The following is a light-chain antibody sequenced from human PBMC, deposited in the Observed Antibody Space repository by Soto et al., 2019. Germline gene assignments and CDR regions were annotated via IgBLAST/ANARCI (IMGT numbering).Light chain of an antibody. CDR3: XXYNSYPLT. CDR2: KAS. Sequence: DIQMTQSPSTLSASVGDRVTITCRASQSISSWLAWYQQKPGKAPNLLIYKASSLESGVPSRFSXXXSGTXXXXXXXXLQPXDFXXXXXXXYNSYPLTFGGGTKVEIK. CDR1: QSISSW. J-gene: IGKJ4*01. V-gene: IGKV1-5*03.